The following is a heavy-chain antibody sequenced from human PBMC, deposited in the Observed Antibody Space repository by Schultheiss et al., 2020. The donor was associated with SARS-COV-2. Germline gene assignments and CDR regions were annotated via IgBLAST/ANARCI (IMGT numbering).Heavy chain of an antibody. J-gene: IGHJ2*01. Sequence: GGSLRLSCAPSGFTFSNSAMHWVRQSPCKGLEWVGIIYYDGINKYYGDSVKGRFTISRDNSKNTLYLHMNSLRVEDKGLYYCARGSPLDWYFDLWGRGTLVTVSS. CDR1: GFTFSNSA. V-gene: IGHV3-33*01. CDR2: IYYDGINK. CDR3: ARGSPLDWYFDL.